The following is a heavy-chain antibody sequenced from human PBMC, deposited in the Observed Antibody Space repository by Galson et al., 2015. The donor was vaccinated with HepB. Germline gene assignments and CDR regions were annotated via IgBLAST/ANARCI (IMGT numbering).Heavy chain of an antibody. D-gene: IGHD3-16*01. CDR1: GGSISSYY. Sequence: ETLSLTCTVSGGSISSYYWSWIRQPPGKGLEWIGYIYYSGSTNYNPSLKSRVTISVDTSKNQFSLKLSSVTAADTAVYYCARAGDMITFGGSRGINYFDYWGQGTLVTVSS. CDR3: ARAGDMITFGGSRGINYFDY. J-gene: IGHJ4*02. V-gene: IGHV4-59*01. CDR2: IYYSGST.